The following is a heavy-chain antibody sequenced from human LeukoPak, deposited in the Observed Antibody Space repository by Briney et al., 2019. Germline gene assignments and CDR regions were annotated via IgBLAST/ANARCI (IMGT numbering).Heavy chain of an antibody. Sequence: SETLSLTCAVSGGSFSGYYWSWNRQPPGGGLEWIGEVDHTGSTNYNPSLKSRVTISLDTSKNQFFLTLTSIIVADTAAYYCASGWSRDYDYWGHGTLVTVSS. CDR2: VDHTGST. D-gene: IGHD2-8*02. J-gene: IGHJ4*01. CDR1: GGSFSGYY. V-gene: IGHV4-34*01. CDR3: ASGWSRDYDY.